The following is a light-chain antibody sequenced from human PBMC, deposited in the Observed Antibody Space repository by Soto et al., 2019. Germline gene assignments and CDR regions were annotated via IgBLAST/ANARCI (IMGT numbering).Light chain of an antibody. CDR2: GVS. J-gene: IGLJ1*01. Sequence: QSVLTQPASVSGSPGQSITISCAGTMRDVGAYNYVSWYQQHPGKAPKLLIYGVSSRPSGVSNRFSGSKSGNAAYLTISGLQADDEAEYYCSSYTSSITPDVFGTGTKLTVL. CDR1: MRDVGAYNY. CDR3: SSYTSSITPDV. V-gene: IGLV2-14*01.